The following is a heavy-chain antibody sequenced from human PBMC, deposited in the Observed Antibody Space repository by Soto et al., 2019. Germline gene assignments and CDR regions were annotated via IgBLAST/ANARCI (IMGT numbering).Heavy chain of an antibody. J-gene: IGHJ4*02. CDR2: ISGYNANT. V-gene: IGHV1-18*01. Sequence: QVQLLQSGAELKKPGASVRVSCKVSGDTFVGYGVAWVRQAPGQGLEWMAWISGYNANTHYAHQIQDRITLTTDTSTSTAYMELRNLTRDDTTVDFCAQITSNIDNWGQGTLVTVSS. D-gene: IGHD1-20*01. CDR3: AQITSNIDN. CDR1: GDTFVGYG.